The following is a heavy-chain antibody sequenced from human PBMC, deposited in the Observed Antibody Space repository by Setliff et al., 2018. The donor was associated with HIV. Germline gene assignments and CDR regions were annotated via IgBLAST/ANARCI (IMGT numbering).Heavy chain of an antibody. CDR3: VVGGSSWHADYHYYYMDI. CDR1: GGTFSTYA. D-gene: IGHD6-13*01. V-gene: IGHV1-69*13. Sequence: SVKVSCKASGGTFSTYAIHWVRQAPGQGLEWMGGIPLFGTANYAQKFQGRVRITADESTGTAYMELRTLKFEDTAMYYCVVGGSSWHADYHYYYMDIWGTGTTVTVSS. CDR2: IPLFGTA. J-gene: IGHJ6*03.